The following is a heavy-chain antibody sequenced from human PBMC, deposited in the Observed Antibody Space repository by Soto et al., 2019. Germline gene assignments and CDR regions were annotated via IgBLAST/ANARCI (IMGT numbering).Heavy chain of an antibody. CDR2: IWYDGSNK. Sequence: GGSLRLSCAASGFTFSSYGMHWVRQAPGKGLEWVAVIWYDGSNKYYAASVKGRFTISRDNSKNTLYLQMNSLRAEDTAVYYCARVLELRVSYFDYWGQGTLVTVSS. CDR3: ARVLELRVSYFDY. D-gene: IGHD1-7*01. CDR1: GFTFSSYG. J-gene: IGHJ4*02. V-gene: IGHV3-33*01.